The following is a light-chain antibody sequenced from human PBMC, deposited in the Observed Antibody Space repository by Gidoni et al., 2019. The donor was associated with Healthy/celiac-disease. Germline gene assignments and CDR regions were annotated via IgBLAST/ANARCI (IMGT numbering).Light chain of an antibody. Sequence: DIQMTQSPSTLSASVGDRVTITCRASQSISSWLAWYQQKPGKAPKLLIYDASSLESGVPSRFSGSGSGTEFTLTISSLQPDDFATYYCQQYKSYSRHTFGQGTKLEIK. CDR3: QQYKSYSRHT. CDR1: QSISSW. CDR2: DAS. V-gene: IGKV1-5*01. J-gene: IGKJ2*01.